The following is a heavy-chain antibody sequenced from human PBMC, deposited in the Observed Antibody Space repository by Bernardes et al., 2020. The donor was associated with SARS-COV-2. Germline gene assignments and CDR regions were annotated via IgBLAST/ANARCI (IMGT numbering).Heavy chain of an antibody. CDR3: ARDSSVEFDY. V-gene: IGHV3-74*01. CDR2: INSDGSGT. J-gene: IGHJ4*02. Sequence: GWSLRLSCAASGFTLSMYWMHWVRQVPGKGLVWVSHINSDGSGTSYADSVKGRFTISRDNAKNTLYLQMHSLRAEDSAVYFCARDSSVEFDYWGRGTLVTVSS. CDR1: GFTLSMYW.